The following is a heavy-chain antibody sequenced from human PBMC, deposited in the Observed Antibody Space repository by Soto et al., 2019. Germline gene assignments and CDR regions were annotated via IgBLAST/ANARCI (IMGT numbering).Heavy chain of an antibody. J-gene: IGHJ4*02. CDR1: GFRVTDSA. CDR2: IRSKGNIHAT. CDR3: ARHQGHVYGSNSRDD. D-gene: IGHD3-10*01. Sequence: EVQLVESGGGLVQPGGSLKLSCTASGFRVTDSAMDWVRQAAGKGLEWVGRIRSKGNIHATTYGESVKGRFSISRDESQNMVYLQMNSLKIEDTAVYYCARHQGHVYGSNSRDDWGQGTRVTVSS. V-gene: IGHV3-73*02.